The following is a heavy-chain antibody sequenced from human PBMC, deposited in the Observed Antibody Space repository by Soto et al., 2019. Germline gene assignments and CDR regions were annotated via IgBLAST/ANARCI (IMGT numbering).Heavy chain of an antibody. CDR3: ARPPPDYSSSGAFALDV. J-gene: IGHJ6*02. Sequence: SETLSLTCTVSGGSISSGTYYWSWIRQHPGKGLEWIGYIYYSGSTYYNPSLKSRIIISVDTSKNQFSLKLSSVTAADTAVYYCARPPPDYSSSGAFALDVWGQGTTVTVSS. CDR2: IYYSGST. V-gene: IGHV4-31*03. D-gene: IGHD6-6*01. CDR1: GGSISSGTYY.